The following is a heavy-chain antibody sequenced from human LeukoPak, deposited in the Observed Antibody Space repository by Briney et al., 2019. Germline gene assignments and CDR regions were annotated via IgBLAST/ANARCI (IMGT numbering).Heavy chain of an antibody. J-gene: IGHJ6*03. CDR3: ARLQWLVPQTNYYYYYMDA. Sequence: ASVKVSCKASGYTFTSYGISWVRQAPGQGLEWMGWISAYNGNTNYAQKLQGRVTMTTDTSTSTAYMELRSLRSDDTAVYYCARLQWLVPQTNYYYYYMDAWGKGTTVTVSS. V-gene: IGHV1-18*01. CDR2: ISAYNGNT. CDR1: GYTFTSYG. D-gene: IGHD6-19*01.